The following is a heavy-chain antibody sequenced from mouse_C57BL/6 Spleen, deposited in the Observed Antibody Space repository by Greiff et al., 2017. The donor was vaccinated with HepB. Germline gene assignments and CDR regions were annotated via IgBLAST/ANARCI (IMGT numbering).Heavy chain of an antibody. V-gene: IGHV10-1*01. CDR1: GFSFNTYA. CDR2: IRSKSNNYAT. Sequence: EVKLVESGGGLVQPKGSLKLSCAASGFSFNTYAMNWVRQAPGKGLEWVARIRSKSNNYATYYADSVKDRFTISRDDSESMLYLQMNNLKTEDTAMYYCVGGGPYFDYWGQGTTLTVSS. CDR3: VGGGPYFDY. J-gene: IGHJ2*01.